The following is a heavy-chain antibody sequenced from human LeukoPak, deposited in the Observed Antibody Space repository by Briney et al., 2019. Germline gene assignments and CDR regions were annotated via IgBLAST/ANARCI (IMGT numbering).Heavy chain of an antibody. J-gene: IGHJ4*02. D-gene: IGHD1-1*01. CDR1: GYTFTSYY. CDR2: INPSGGST. Sequence: ASVKVSCKASGYTFTSYYMHWVRQAPGQGLEWMGIINPSGGSTSYAQKFQGRVTMTRDTSIRTAYMELTSLRSEDTAVYYCTRGDRTTVAIDYWGQGTLVTVSS. V-gene: IGHV1-46*01. CDR3: TRGDRTTVAIDY.